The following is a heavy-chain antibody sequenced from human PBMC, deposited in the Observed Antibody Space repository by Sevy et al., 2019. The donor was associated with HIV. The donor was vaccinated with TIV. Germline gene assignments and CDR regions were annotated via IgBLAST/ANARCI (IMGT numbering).Heavy chain of an antibody. CDR2: ISVSGYST. CDR1: EFTFSSYA. V-gene: IGHV3-23*01. D-gene: IGHD3-22*01. J-gene: IGHJ4*02. Sequence: GGSRGLSCAAPEFTFSSYARTGFRQAPGKGLEWVSGISVSGYSTYNADSVKGRFTISRDNSKNTLYLQMNSRRAEDTAVYYCAKEGGGYNYDSSGLFDYWGQGTLVTVSS. CDR3: AKEGGGYNYDSSGLFDY.